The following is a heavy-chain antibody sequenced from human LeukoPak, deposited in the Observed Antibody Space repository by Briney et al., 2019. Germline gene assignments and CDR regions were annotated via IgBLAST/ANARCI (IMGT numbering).Heavy chain of an antibody. CDR2: INPNSGDT. V-gene: IGHV1-2*02. Sequence: GASVKVSCKASGYTFTGYYVHWVRQAPGQGLEWMGWINPNSGDTNFAQNFQGRVTMTRDASTSTAYMDLSRLRSDDTAVYYCARPFAGSGWSHFDSWGQGTLVTVSS. CDR3: ARPFAGSGWSHFDS. D-gene: IGHD6-13*01. CDR1: GYTFTGYY. J-gene: IGHJ4*02.